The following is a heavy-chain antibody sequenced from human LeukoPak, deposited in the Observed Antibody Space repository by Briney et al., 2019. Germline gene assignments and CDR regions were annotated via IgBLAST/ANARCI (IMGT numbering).Heavy chain of an antibody. V-gene: IGHV3-30*02. J-gene: IGHJ5*02. CDR1: GFTFSSFG. CDR2: IRYDGTNK. D-gene: IGHD3-10*01. Sequence: GGSLRLSCAASGFTFSSFGMHWVRQAPGQGLEWVAFIRYDGTNKYYADSVRGRFTISRDNSKNTLSLQMNSLRAEDTAVYYCARGPYYGSGANWFDPWGQGTLVTVSS. CDR3: ARGPYYGSGANWFDP.